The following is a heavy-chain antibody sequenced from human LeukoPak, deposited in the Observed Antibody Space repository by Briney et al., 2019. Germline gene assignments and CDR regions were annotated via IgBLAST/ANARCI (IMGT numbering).Heavy chain of an antibody. CDR1: GFTFSSYA. Sequence: QSGGSLRLSCAASGFTFSSYAMSWVRQAPGKGLEWVSAISGSGGSTYYADSVKGRFTISRDNSKNTLYLQMNSLRAEDTAVYYCVCLIAVAGTFDYWGQGTLVTVSS. CDR3: VCLIAVAGTFDY. J-gene: IGHJ4*02. D-gene: IGHD6-19*01. CDR2: ISGSGGST. V-gene: IGHV3-23*01.